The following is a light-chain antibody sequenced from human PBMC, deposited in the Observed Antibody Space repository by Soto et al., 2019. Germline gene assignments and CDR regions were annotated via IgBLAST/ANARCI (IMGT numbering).Light chain of an antibody. V-gene: IGKV1-39*01. CDR1: QSITSF. J-gene: IGKJ1*01. Sequence: DIQMTQSPSSLSASVGDRVTISCRASQSITSFLNWYQQKPGTAPRLLIYRASKVTSGVPPRFSGSGSGRDFTLTISSLRPEDIATYFCQQSYSSLPWTFGQGTKVEVK. CDR2: RAS. CDR3: QQSYSSLPWT.